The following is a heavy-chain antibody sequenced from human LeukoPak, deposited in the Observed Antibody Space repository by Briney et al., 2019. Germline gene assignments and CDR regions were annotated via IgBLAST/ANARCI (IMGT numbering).Heavy chain of an antibody. V-gene: IGHV3-23*01. CDR3: ANDIGYWHFAL. J-gene: IGHJ2*01. CDR2: ISGSGGST. Sequence: PGGSLRLSCAASGFTFSSYAMSWVRQAPGKGLEWVSGISGSGGSTYYADSVKGRFTISRDNSKTTLYLQMNSLRAEDTAVYYCANDIGYWHFALWGRGTLVTVSS. CDR1: GFTFSSYA.